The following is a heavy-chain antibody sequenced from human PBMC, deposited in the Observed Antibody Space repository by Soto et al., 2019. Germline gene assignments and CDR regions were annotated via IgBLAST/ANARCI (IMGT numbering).Heavy chain of an antibody. Sequence: SVKVSCKASGGTFSSYAISWVRQAPGQGLEWMGGIIPIFGTANYAQKFQGRVTITADESTSTAYMELSSLRSEDTAVYYCARGPAGVLPYCGGDCYSNYYGMDVWGQGTTVTVSS. CDR3: ARGPAGVLPYCGGDCYSNYYGMDV. J-gene: IGHJ6*02. CDR2: IIPIFGTA. CDR1: GGTFSSYA. D-gene: IGHD2-21*02. V-gene: IGHV1-69*13.